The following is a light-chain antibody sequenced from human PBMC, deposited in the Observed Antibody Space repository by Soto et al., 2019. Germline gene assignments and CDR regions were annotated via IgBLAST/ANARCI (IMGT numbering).Light chain of an antibody. CDR1: QSISNH. V-gene: IGKV1-39*01. Sequence: DMEMTQSPLSLSASVGDRVTITCRASQSISNHLHWYQHKPGKVPKLLIYAASSLQSGVPTRFSGSGSGTDFTLTINSLQPEDFATYYCQQSYGTPLTFGGGTKIEIK. CDR2: AAS. J-gene: IGKJ4*01. CDR3: QQSYGTPLT.